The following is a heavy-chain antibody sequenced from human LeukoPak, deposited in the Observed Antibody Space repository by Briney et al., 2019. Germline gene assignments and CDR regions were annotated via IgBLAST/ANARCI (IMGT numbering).Heavy chain of an antibody. V-gene: IGHV3-30*02. CDR1: GFTFTTYS. CDR3: AKEWHDAFDI. Sequence: PGGSLRLSCEASGFTFTTYSMTWVRQAPGKGLEWVAFIRYDGSNKYYADSVKGRFTISRDNSKNTLYLQMNSLRAEDTAVYYCAKEWHDAFDIWGQGTMVTVSS. D-gene: IGHD5-12*01. CDR2: IRYDGSNK. J-gene: IGHJ3*02.